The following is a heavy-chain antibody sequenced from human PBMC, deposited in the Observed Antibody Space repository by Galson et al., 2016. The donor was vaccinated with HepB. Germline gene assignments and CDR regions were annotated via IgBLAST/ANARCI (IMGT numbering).Heavy chain of an antibody. CDR3: ARVETTMTFDYYYYGMDV. D-gene: IGHD4-17*01. CDR2: ISGYNGNT. J-gene: IGHJ6*02. Sequence: SVKVSCKASGYTFTSYSISWVRQAPGQGLEWMGWISGYNGNTNYAEKLQGRVTMTTDTSTNTAYMELRSLRSDDTGVYYCARVETTMTFDYYYYGMDVWGQGTTVTVSS. V-gene: IGHV1-18*01. CDR1: GYTFTSYS.